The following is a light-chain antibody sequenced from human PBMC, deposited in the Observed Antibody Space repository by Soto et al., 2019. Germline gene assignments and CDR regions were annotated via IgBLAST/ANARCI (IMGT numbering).Light chain of an antibody. Sequence: QSVLTQPASVSGSPGQSITISCTGTSSDVGGSIYVSWYKQHPGKAPKLMIYDVSNRPSGVPNRISGSKSGNTASLTISGIQPEDEADYYCSSFTSTSTYIFGTGTKVTVL. CDR2: DVS. V-gene: IGLV2-14*01. CDR1: SSDVGGSIY. CDR3: SSFTSTSTYI. J-gene: IGLJ1*01.